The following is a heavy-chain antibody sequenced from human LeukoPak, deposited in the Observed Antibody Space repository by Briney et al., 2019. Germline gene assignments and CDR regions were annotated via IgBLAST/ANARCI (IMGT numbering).Heavy chain of an antibody. CDR2: FDPEDGET. J-gene: IGHJ4*02. CDR1: GYTLTELS. CDR3: ASLVVVAASSDY. V-gene: IGHV1-24*01. Sequence: ASVKVSCKVSGYTLTELSMHWVRQAPGKGLEWMGGFDPEDGETIYAQKFQGRVTMTEDTSTDTAYMELSSLRSEDTAVYYCASLVVVAASSDYWGQGTLVTVSS. D-gene: IGHD2-15*01.